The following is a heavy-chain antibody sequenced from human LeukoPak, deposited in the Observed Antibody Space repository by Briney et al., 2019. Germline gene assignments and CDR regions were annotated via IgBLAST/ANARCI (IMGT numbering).Heavy chain of an antibody. J-gene: IGHJ6*02. D-gene: IGHD2/OR15-2a*01. CDR1: GGSISSHY. Sequence: PSETLSLTCTVSGGSISSHYWSWIRQPPGKGLEWIGYIYYSGSTNYNPSLKSRVTISVDTSKNQFSLKLSSVAAADTAVYYCARDPIVQAGYYYGMDVWGQGTTVTVSS. V-gene: IGHV4-59*11. CDR2: IYYSGST. CDR3: ARDPIVQAGYYYGMDV.